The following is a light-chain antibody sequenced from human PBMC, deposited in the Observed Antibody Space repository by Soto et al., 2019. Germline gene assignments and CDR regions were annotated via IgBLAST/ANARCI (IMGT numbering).Light chain of an antibody. Sequence: DIQLTQSPSFLSASIGDRVTITCRASQGISSYLAWYQQTPGRAPKLLIYASSTLQSGVPSRFSGSGSGTESTLTISSLHPDDFATYYCQQVNTFPVTFGQGTRLDI. CDR1: QGISSY. J-gene: IGKJ5*01. CDR2: ASS. V-gene: IGKV1-9*01. CDR3: QQVNTFPVT.